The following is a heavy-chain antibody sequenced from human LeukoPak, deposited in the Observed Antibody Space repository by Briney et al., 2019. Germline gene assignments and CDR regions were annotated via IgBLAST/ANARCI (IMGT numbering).Heavy chain of an antibody. V-gene: IGHV4-34*01. D-gene: IGHD6-19*01. Sequence: SETLSLTCAVYGGSFSGYYWSWIRQPPGKGLEWIGEINHSGSTSYNPSLKSRVTISVDTSKNQFSLKLSSVTAADTAVYYCARAGYSSGWYLYWGQGTLVTVSS. CDR2: INHSGST. J-gene: IGHJ4*02. CDR3: ARAGYSSGWYLY. CDR1: GGSFSGYY.